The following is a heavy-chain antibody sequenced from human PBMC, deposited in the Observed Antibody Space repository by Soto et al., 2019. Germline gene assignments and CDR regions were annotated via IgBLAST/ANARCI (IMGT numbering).Heavy chain of an antibody. J-gene: IGHJ5*02. V-gene: IGHV3-21*01. CDR1: GFTFSNYN. CDR3: ARGSVATRPRWFDP. CDR2: ISSSSSYI. D-gene: IGHD6-6*01. Sequence: GGSLRLSCPASGFTFSNYNINWVRQAPGKGLEWVSSISSSSSYIYYADSVKGRFTISRDNAKNSLYLQMNSLRAEDTAAYYRARGSVATRPRWFDPWGQGTLVTVSS.